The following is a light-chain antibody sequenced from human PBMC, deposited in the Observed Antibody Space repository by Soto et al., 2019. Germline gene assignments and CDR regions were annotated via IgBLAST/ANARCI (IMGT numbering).Light chain of an antibody. CDR1: QSISSW. CDR2: KAS. Sequence: DIQMTQSPSTLSASVGDRVTITCRASQSISSWLAWYQQKPGKAPKLLIYKASSLESGVPSRFSGSGSGTEFALTISSLQPDDVATYYCQHQGTFGQGTKVEIK. V-gene: IGKV1-5*03. CDR3: QHQGT. J-gene: IGKJ1*01.